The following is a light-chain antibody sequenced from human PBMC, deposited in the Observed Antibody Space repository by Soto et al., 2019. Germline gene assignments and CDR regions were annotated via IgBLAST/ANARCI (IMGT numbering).Light chain of an antibody. CDR1: QSVSSY. V-gene: IGKV3-11*01. Sequence: EIVFLQYPGTLSFSRGERATLPCRASQSVSSYLAWYQQKPGQAPRLLIYDASNRATGIPTRFSGSGTGTDFTLTISRLEPEDFAVYYCQQFGDSRVTFGQGTRLES. CDR3: QQFGDSRVT. CDR2: DAS. J-gene: IGKJ5*01.